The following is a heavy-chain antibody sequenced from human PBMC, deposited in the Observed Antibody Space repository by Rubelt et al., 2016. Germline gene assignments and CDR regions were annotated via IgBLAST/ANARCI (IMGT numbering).Heavy chain of an antibody. CDR2: INHSGST. CDR3: ARMDTAMVPDY. Sequence: QVQLQQWGAGLLKPSETLSLTCAVYGGSFSGYYWSWIRQPPGKGLEWIGEINHSGSTNYNPSLKSRVTISVDTSKNQFSLKLSSVTAADTAVYYCARMDTAMVPDYWGQGTLVTVSS. D-gene: IGHD5-18*01. CDR1: GGSFSGYY. J-gene: IGHJ4*02. V-gene: IGHV4-34*01.